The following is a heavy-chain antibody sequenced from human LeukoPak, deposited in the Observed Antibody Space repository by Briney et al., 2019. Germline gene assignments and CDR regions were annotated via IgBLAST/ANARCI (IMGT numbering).Heavy chain of an antibody. D-gene: IGHD1-1*01. CDR3: ARWYNWNDPFDY. V-gene: IGHV3-53*01. CDR1: GFTVSSNY. CDR2: IYSGGST. J-gene: IGHJ4*02. Sequence: GGSLRLSCAASGFTVSSNYMSWVRQAPGKGLEWVSVIYSGGSTYYADSVKGRFTISRDNSKNTLYLQMNSLRAEDTAVYYCARWYNWNDPFDYWGQGTLVTVSS.